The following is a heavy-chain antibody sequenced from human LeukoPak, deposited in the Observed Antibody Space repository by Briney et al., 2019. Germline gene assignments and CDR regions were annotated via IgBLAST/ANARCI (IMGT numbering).Heavy chain of an antibody. Sequence: SETLSLTCTASGGSISSGSYYWGWIRQPPGKGLEWIGRIHYSGTTYYNSSLKSRLTISVDTSKNQFSLKLTSVTAADTAVYFCARLRIAVPGLDAFDIWGQGTMVTVSS. CDR2: IHYSGTT. CDR1: GGSISSGSYY. D-gene: IGHD6-19*01. J-gene: IGHJ3*02. CDR3: ARLRIAVPGLDAFDI. V-gene: IGHV4-39*01.